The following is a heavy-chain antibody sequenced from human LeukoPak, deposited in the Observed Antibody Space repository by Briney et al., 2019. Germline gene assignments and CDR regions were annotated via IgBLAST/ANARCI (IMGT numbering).Heavy chain of an antibody. J-gene: IGHJ3*02. V-gene: IGHV4-38-2*02. Sequence: PSETLSLTCTVSGYSISSGFYWGWIRQPPGKGLEWIGSIFHTGSTYYNPSLKSRVTISGDTSKNQFSLKLSSVTAADTAVYYCAGPGYYGSGSYRHDAFDIWGQGTMVTVSS. CDR3: AGPGYYGSGSYRHDAFDI. D-gene: IGHD3-10*01. CDR2: IFHTGST. CDR1: GYSISSGFY.